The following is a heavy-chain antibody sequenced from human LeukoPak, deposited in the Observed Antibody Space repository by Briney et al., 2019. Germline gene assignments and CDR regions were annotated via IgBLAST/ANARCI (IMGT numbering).Heavy chain of an antibody. CDR2: ISGSGGST. D-gene: IGHD1-26*01. CDR1: GFTFSTYA. Sequence: PGGSLRLSCAASGFTFSTYAMSWVRQAPGKGLEWVSGISGSGGSTYYADSVKGRFTISRDNSKETLYLQMNSLRAEDTAVYYCARPSGSYYYDAFDIWGHGTMVTVSS. CDR3: ARPSGSYYYDAFDI. J-gene: IGHJ3*02. V-gene: IGHV3-23*01.